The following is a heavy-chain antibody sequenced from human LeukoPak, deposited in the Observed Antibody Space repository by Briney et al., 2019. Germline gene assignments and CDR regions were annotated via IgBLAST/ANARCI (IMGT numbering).Heavy chain of an antibody. CDR3: ARVGLRGYSYGYFGGYFDY. V-gene: IGHV1-69*04. Sequence: SVKVSCKASGGTFSSYAISWVRQAPGQGLEWMGRIIPILGIANYAQKFQGRVTITADKSTSTAYMELSSLRSEDTAVYYCARVGLRGYSYGYFGGYFDYWGQGTLVTVSS. D-gene: IGHD5-18*01. CDR1: GGTFSSYA. J-gene: IGHJ4*02. CDR2: IIPILGIA.